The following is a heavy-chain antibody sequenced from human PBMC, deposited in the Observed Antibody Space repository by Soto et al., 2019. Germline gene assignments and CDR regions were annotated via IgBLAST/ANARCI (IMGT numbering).Heavy chain of an antibody. CDR3: ARVLFAVVAARFDY. CDR1: GFTFTSSA. J-gene: IGHJ4*02. Sequence: SVKVSCKASGFTFTSSAVQWVRQARGQRLEWIGWIVVGSGNTDYARKFQERVTISRDNAENSLYLQMNSLRAEDTAVYYCARVLFAVVAARFDYWGQGTLVTVSS. CDR2: IVVGSGNT. V-gene: IGHV1-58*01. D-gene: IGHD2-15*01.